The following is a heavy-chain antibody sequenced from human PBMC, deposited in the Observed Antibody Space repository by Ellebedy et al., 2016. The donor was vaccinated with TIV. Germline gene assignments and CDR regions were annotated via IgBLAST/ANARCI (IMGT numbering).Heavy chain of an antibody. CDR1: GFTFNNYA. V-gene: IGHV3-30-3*01. Sequence: GESLKISCAASGFTFNNYAIHWVRQAPGKGLEWVAVVSCDGSNKYYAASVKGRFTISRDNSKNTLYLQMNSLRAEETAVYYCARDLKKRAAAGTELDYWGQGTLVTVSS. J-gene: IGHJ4*02. D-gene: IGHD6-13*01. CDR2: VSCDGSNK. CDR3: ARDLKKRAAAGTELDY.